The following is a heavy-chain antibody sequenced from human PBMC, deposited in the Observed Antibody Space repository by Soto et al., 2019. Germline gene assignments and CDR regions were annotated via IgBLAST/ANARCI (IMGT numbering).Heavy chain of an antibody. J-gene: IGHJ4*02. V-gene: IGHV3-30*18. CDR1: GFTFSSYG. CDR3: AKALYDFWSGYPRPSFDY. D-gene: IGHD3-3*01. Sequence: GGSLRLSCAASGFTFSSYGMRWVRQAPGKGLEWVAVISYDGSNKYYADSVKGRFTISRDNSKNTLYLQMNSLRAEDTAVYYCAKALYDFWSGYPRPSFDYWGQGTLVTVSS. CDR2: ISYDGSNK.